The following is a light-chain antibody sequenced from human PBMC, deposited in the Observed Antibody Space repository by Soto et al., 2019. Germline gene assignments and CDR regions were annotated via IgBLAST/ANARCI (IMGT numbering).Light chain of an antibody. CDR2: WAS. J-gene: IGKJ1*01. V-gene: IGKV4-1*01. Sequence: DIVMTQSPDSLAVSLGERATINCKSSQSVLYSSNNKNYLAWYQQRPGQPPNLLIYWASTRESGVPDRFSGSGSGTDFTLTISILQAEDVAIYYCQQYFSFPWTCGQGTKVEIK. CDR3: QQYFSFPWT. CDR1: QSVLYSSNNKNY.